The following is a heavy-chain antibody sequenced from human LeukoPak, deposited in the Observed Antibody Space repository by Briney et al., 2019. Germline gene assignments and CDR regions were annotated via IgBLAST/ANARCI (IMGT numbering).Heavy chain of an antibody. CDR1: GFTFNSYA. V-gene: IGHV3-23*01. D-gene: IGHD2-21*02. J-gene: IGHJ3*02. Sequence: GGSLRLSCAASGFTFNSYAVYWVRQAPGKGLEWVSGINGNGGSTYYADSAKGRFTISRDNSKNTLYLQMSSLRTEDTALYYCARGDPRGGDAFDIWGQGTMVTVSS. CDR2: INGNGGST. CDR3: ARGDPRGGDAFDI.